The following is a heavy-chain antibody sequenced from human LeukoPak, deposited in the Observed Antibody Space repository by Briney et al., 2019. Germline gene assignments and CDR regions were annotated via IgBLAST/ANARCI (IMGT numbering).Heavy chain of an antibody. CDR1: GGSISSGSYY. CDR2: IYTSGST. J-gene: IGHJ3*02. V-gene: IGHV4-61*02. D-gene: IGHD4-11*01. Sequence: PSETLPLTCTVSGGSISSGSYYWSWIRQPAGKGLEWIGRIYTSGSTNYNPSLKSRVTISVDTSKNQFSLKLSSVTAADTAVYFCARDLVTTVTEGAFDIWGQGTMVTVSS. CDR3: ARDLVTTVTEGAFDI.